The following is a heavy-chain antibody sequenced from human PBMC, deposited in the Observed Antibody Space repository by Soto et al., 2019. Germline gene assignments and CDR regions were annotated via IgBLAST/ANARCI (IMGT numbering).Heavy chain of an antibody. CDR2: IYYSGST. D-gene: IGHD3-9*01. V-gene: IGHV4-59*01. CDR1: GGSISSYY. J-gene: IGHJ4*02. Sequence: PSETLSLTCTVSGGSISSYYWSWIRQPPGKGLGWIGYIYYSGSTNYNPSLKSRVTISVDTSKNQFSLKLSSVTAADTAVYYCARSPPYLRYFDWLSLWGQGTLVTVSS. CDR3: ARSPPYLRYFDWLSL.